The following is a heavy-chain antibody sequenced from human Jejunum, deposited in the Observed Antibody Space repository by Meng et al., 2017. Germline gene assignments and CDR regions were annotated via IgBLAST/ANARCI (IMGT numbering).Heavy chain of an antibody. CDR1: GDSISSDNW. V-gene: IGHV4-4*02. CDR3: ARKGGTYSTGHFPHFDY. J-gene: IGHJ4*02. Sequence: VPLQESGQGLLKPSGPLSLTCDDSGDSISSDNWWSWVRQPPGKGPEWIGDIFRAGTSNYSPSLRSRVAIYMDKSKNQFSLSLNSVTAADTAVYYCARKGGTYSTGHFPHFDYWGQGTLVTVSS. CDR2: IFRAGTS. D-gene: IGHD6-19*01.